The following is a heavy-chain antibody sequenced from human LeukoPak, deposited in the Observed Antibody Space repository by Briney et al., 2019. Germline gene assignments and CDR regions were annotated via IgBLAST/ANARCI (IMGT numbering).Heavy chain of an antibody. CDR1: GFTFSSYE. J-gene: IGHJ6*04. CDR3: AELGITMIGGV. D-gene: IGHD3-10*02. CDR2: ISSSGSTI. V-gene: IGHV3-48*03. Sequence: GGSLRLSCAASGFTFSSYEMNWVRQAPGKGLEWVSYISSSGSTIYHADSVKGRFTISRDNAKNYLYLQMNSLRAEDTAVYYCAELGITMIGGVWGKGTTVTISS.